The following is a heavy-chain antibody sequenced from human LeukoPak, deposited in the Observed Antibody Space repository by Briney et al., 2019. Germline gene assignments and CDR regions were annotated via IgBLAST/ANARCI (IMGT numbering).Heavy chain of an antibody. CDR2: IRYDGSNK. D-gene: IGHD1-7*01. CDR3: AKPTGTTGYYYYYMDV. V-gene: IGHV3-30*02. J-gene: IGHJ6*03. CDR1: GFTFSSYG. Sequence: GGSLRLSXAASGFTFSSYGMHWVRQAPGKGLEWVAVIRYDGSNKYYADSVKGRFTISRDNSKNTLYLQMNSLRAEDTAVYYCAKPTGTTGYYYYYMDVWGKGTTVTVSS.